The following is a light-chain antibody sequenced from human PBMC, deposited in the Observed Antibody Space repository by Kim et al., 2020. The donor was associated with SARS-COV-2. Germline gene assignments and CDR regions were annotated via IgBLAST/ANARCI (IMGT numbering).Light chain of an antibody. J-gene: IGKJ2*01. CDR1: QTISNN. CDR2: GAS. V-gene: IGKV3-15*01. CDR3: QQYMTRYS. Sequence: EIMMTQSPATLSVSPGERATLTCRASQTISNNLAWYQQKPGQAPSLIMYGASTRATDIPARFTGSGSGTEFTLTISSLQSEDFAVYYCQQYMTRYSLGQGTKLEI.